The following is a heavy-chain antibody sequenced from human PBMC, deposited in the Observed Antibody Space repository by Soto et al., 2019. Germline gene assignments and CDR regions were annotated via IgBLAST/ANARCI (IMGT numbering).Heavy chain of an antibody. D-gene: IGHD2-8*01. CDR1: GFTFSSYG. J-gene: IGHJ4*02. Sequence: GGSLRLSYAASGFTFSSYGMHWVRQAPGKGLEWVAVMWSEGGNKYYADSVKGRFTISRDNSRNTLYLQMNSLRAEDTAVYYCARHAVRCTNGVCYTGRGATSALFDYWGQGTLVTVSS. V-gene: IGHV3-33*01. CDR2: MWSEGGNK. CDR3: ARHAVRCTNGVCYTGRGATSALFDY.